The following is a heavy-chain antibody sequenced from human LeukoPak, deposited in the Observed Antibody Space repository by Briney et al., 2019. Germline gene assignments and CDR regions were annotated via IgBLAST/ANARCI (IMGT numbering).Heavy chain of an antibody. D-gene: IGHD3-10*02. J-gene: IGHJ6*04. V-gene: IGHV3-23*01. Sequence: GGSLRLSCVASGFPLSNYAMSWVRQVPGKGLEWVSATSSSDDGTYYADSVKGRFTISRDNAKNSLYLQMNSLRAEDTAVYYCAELGITMIGGVWGKGTTVTISS. CDR2: TSSSDDGT. CDR1: GFPLSNYA. CDR3: AELGITMIGGV.